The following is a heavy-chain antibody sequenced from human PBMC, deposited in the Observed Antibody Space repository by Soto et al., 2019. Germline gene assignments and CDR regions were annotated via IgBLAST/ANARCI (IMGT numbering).Heavy chain of an antibody. CDR2: ISWDGGST. D-gene: IGHD3-3*01. V-gene: IGHV3-43*01. CDR3: SIDLRDFWSGYYGGAYYYGMDV. J-gene: IGHJ6*02. CDR1: GFTFDDYT. Sequence: SLRLYCAASGFTFDDYTMHWVRQAPGKGLGWVSIISWDGGSTYYADSVKGLFTISRDNSKNSLYLQMNSLRTEDSVLYYCSIDLRDFWSGYYGGAYYYGMDVWGQGTTVTVSS.